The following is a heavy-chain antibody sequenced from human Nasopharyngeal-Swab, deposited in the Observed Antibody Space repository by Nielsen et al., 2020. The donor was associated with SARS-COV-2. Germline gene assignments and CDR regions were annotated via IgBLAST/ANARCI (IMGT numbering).Heavy chain of an antibody. Sequence: SETLSLTCAVYGGSFSGYFWSWIRQPPGKGLEWIGEINHSGSTNYNPSLKSRVTISVDTSKNQFSLKRSSVTAADTAAYYCARYRQYRGYYYYGMDVWGQGTTVTVSS. D-gene: IGHD6-13*01. CDR1: GGSFSGYF. CDR3: ARYRQYRGYYYYGMDV. J-gene: IGHJ6*02. V-gene: IGHV4-34*01. CDR2: INHSGST.